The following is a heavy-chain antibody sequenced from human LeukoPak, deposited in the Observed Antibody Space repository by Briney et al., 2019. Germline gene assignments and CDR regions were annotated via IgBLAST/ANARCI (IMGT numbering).Heavy chain of an antibody. V-gene: IGHV1-3*01. D-gene: IGHD3-22*01. CDR2: INGGSGNT. J-gene: IGHJ4*02. CDR1: GYTLTDYT. CDR3: ANPRYDSSGYYYVD. Sequence: WASVTVSCKASGYTLTDYTMHWLRQAPGQRLDWMGWINGGSGNTKYSPEFQGRVTITRDTSASTAYMELSSLRSEDTAVYYCANPRYDSSGYYYVDWGQGTLVTVSS.